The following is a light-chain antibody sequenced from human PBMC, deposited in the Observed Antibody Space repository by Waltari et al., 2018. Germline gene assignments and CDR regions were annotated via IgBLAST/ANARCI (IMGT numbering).Light chain of an antibody. V-gene: IGLV2-14*01. CDR1: NSDIGFYNY. J-gene: IGLJ3*02. CDR3: NSYTGSNSWV. CDR2: DVS. Sequence: QSALTQPASVSGSPGQSITISCTGTNSDIGFYNYVYWYRQYPGKAPKLIIYDVSERPSGVSSRFSASKSGNTASLTISGLQADDEADYYCNSYTGSNSWVFGGGTKVTVL.